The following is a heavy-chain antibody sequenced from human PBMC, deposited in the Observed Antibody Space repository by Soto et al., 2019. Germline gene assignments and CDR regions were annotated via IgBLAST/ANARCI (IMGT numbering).Heavy chain of an antibody. CDR1: GFTFSSYG. D-gene: IGHD6-13*01. J-gene: IGHJ6*02. Sequence: QVQLVESWGGVVQPGWSLRLSCAASGFTFSSYGMHWVRQAPGKGLEWVAVIWYDGSNKYYADSVKGRFTISRDNSKNTLYLQMNSLRAEDTAVYYCARDRSSSWLYYYYYGMDVWGQRTTVTVSS. CDR3: ARDRSSSWLYYYYYGMDV. CDR2: IWYDGSNK. V-gene: IGHV3-33*01.